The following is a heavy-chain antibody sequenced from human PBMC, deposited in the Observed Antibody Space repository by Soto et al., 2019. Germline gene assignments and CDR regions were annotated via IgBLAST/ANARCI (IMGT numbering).Heavy chain of an antibody. CDR2: ISGSGGST. J-gene: IGHJ6*02. V-gene: IGHV3-23*01. D-gene: IGHD4-17*01. CDR1: GFTFRSYA. CDR3: ANIYGPYYYYGMDV. Sequence: GGSLRLSCAASGFTFRSYAMSWVRQAPGKGLEWVSAISGSGGSTYYADSVKGRFTISRDNSKNTLYLQMNSLRAEDTAVYYCANIYGPYYYYGMDVWGQGTTVTVSS.